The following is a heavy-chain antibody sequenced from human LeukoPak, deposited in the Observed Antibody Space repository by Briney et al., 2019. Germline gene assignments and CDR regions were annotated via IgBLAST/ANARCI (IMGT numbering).Heavy chain of an antibody. Sequence: ASVEVSCKASGYTFSNNYIHWVRQAPGQGLEWMGIINAGGGSTTYAQKFHGRVTMTRDTSTSTVYMELSTLSSEDTAVYYCATGHSDACDVWGQGTLVTVSS. J-gene: IGHJ3*01. V-gene: IGHV1-46*01. CDR1: GYTFSNNY. D-gene: IGHD3-10*01. CDR2: INAGGGST. CDR3: ATGHSDACDV.